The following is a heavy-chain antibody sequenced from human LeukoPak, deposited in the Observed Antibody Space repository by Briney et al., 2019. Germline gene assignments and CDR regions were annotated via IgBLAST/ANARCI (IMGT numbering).Heavy chain of an antibody. CDR3: AKDRGSGYNWNDVLDY. D-gene: IGHD1-20*01. CDR1: GFTFSWYA. V-gene: IGHV3-30*04. J-gene: IGHJ4*02. CDR2: ISYDVRDK. Sequence: GGSLRLSCSASGFTFSWYAMHWVRQAPGKGLEWVAVISYDVRDKYYVDSVKGRFTISRDTSKNTLYLQMNSLRAEDTAVYYCAKDRGSGYNWNDVLDYWGQGTLVTVSS.